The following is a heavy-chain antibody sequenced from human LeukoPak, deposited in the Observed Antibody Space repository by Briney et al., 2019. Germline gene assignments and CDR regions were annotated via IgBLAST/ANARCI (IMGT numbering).Heavy chain of an antibody. CDR1: GASISSDTYF. D-gene: IGHD6-19*01. V-gene: IGHV4-61*02. CDR3: AKGAGPPWFDP. J-gene: IGHJ5*02. CDR2: ISSTGRT. Sequence: SETLSLTCTVSGASISSDTYFWSWIRQPAGKGLEGIGRISSTGRTDYNPSLTSRVTISIDPSKNQLSMQLNSVTAADTAVYYCAKGAGPPWFDPWGQGTLVTVSS.